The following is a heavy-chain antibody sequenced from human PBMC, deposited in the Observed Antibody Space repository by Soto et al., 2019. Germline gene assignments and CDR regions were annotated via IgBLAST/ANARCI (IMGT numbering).Heavy chain of an antibody. CDR2: ISGSGGST. Sequence: EVQLLESGGDLVQPGGSLRLSCAASRFTFSNYAMSWVRQAPGKGLEWVSTISGSGGSTYYADSVKGRFTISRDNSKNTLYLQMNSLRAEDTAVYYCAKVSGSNGWYAAFDIWGQGTMVTVSS. J-gene: IGHJ3*02. V-gene: IGHV3-23*01. CDR1: RFTFSNYA. D-gene: IGHD6-19*01. CDR3: AKVSGSNGWYAAFDI.